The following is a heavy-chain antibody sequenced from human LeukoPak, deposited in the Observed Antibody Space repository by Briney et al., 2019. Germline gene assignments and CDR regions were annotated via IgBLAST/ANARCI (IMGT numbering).Heavy chain of an antibody. CDR2: INHSGST. V-gene: IGHV4-34*01. CDR3: ARGPRDSSGYYPLFYYYYYMDV. Sequence: SETLSLTCAVYGGSFSGYYWSWIRQPPGKGLEWIGEINHSGSTNYNPSLKSRVTISVDTSKNQFSLKLSSVTAADTAVYYCARGPRDSSGYYPLFYYYYYMDVWGKGTTVTVSS. D-gene: IGHD3-22*01. J-gene: IGHJ6*03. CDR1: GGSFSGYY.